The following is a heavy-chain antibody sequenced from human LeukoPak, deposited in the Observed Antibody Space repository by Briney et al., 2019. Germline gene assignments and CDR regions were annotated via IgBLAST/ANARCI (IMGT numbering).Heavy chain of an antibody. CDR3: ARDLVAADRYFDL. D-gene: IGHD6-13*01. J-gene: IGHJ2*01. CDR2: IYYSGST. Sequence: SETLSLTCTVSGGSISSYYWSWIRQPPGKGLEWIGYIYYSGSTNYNPSLKSRVTISVDTSKNQFSLKLSSVTAADTAVYYCARDLVAADRYFDLWGRGTLVTVSS. V-gene: IGHV4-59*01. CDR1: GGSISSYY.